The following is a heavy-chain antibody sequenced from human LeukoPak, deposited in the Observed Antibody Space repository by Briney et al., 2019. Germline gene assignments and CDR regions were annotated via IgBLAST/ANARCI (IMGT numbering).Heavy chain of an antibody. CDR2: RKEDGSEK. V-gene: IGHV3-7*03. J-gene: IGHJ3*02. D-gene: IGHD3-10*01. CDR3: ARDWVAGVPFDAFDI. Sequence: PGGSLRLPCAASGFTLSSYWMSWVRQAPGKWLERVANRKEDGSEKYYVDSVKGRFTISRDKAKNSLYLHMNSLTAEDTAMYYCARDWVAGVPFDAFDIWGQGTMVSVSS. CDR1: GFTLSSYW.